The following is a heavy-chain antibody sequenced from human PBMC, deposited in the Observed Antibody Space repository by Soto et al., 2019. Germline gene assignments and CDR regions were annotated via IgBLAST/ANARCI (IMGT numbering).Heavy chain of an antibody. CDR2: ISSSSSTI. J-gene: IGHJ4*02. CDR1: GFTFSSYS. Sequence: GGSLRLSCAASGFTFSSYSMNWVRQAPGKGLEWVSYISSSSSTIYYADSVKGGFTISRDNAKNSLYLQMNSLRAEDTAVYYCAREESDYWGQGTLVTVSS. V-gene: IGHV3-48*01. CDR3: AREESDY.